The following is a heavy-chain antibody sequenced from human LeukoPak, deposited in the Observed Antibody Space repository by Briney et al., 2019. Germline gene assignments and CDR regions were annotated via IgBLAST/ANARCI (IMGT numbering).Heavy chain of an antibody. CDR2: INHSGST. V-gene: IGHV4-34*01. CDR1: GGSFSGYY. J-gene: IGHJ5*02. D-gene: IGHD4-11*01. Sequence: PSEPLSLTRAVYGGSFSGYYWSWIRQPPGKGLEWIGEINHSGSTNYNPSLKSRVTISVDTSKNQFSLKLSSVTAADTAVYYCARGHTVTTPWFDPWGQGTLVTVSS. CDR3: ARGHTVTTPWFDP.